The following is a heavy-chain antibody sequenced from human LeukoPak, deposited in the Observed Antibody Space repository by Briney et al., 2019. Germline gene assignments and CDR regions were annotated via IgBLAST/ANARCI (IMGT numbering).Heavy chain of an antibody. CDR3: ARDSDEYCSSTSCKISSYYYYMDV. CDR1: GFTFDDYG. CDR2: INWKGGST. J-gene: IGHJ6*03. D-gene: IGHD2-2*01. Sequence: GGSLRLSCAASGFTFDDYGMSWVRQAPGKGLEWVSGINWKGGSTGYADSVKGRFTISRDNAKNSLYLQMNSLRAEDTALYYCARDSDEYCSSTSCKISSYYYYMDVWGKGTTVTVSS. V-gene: IGHV3-20*04.